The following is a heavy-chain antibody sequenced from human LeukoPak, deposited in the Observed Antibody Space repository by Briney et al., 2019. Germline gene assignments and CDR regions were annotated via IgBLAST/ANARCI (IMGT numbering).Heavy chain of an antibody. Sequence: PGGSLRLSCAASGFTFSSYGMHWVRQAPGKGLEWVAFIRYDGSNKYYADSVKGRFTISRDNSKNTLYLQMNSLRAEDTAVYYCAKASRDGYNWGLMNYWGQGTLVTVSS. CDR2: IRYDGSNK. CDR3: AKASRDGYNWGLMNY. CDR1: GFTFSSYG. D-gene: IGHD5-24*01. J-gene: IGHJ4*02. V-gene: IGHV3-30*02.